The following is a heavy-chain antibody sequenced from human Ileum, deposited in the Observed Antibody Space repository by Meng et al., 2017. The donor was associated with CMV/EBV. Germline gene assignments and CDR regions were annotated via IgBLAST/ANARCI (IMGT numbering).Heavy chain of an antibody. CDR2: IYHSGST. V-gene: IGHV4-4*02. D-gene: IGHD6-19*01. J-gene: IGHJ4*02. CDR3: ASRGSSGWYDFDY. CDR1: GGSISSSNW. Sequence: SETLSLTCAVSGGSISSSNWWSWVRQPPGKGLEWIGEIYHSGSTNYNPSLKSRVTISVDKSKNQFSLMLGSVTAAETAVYYCASRGSSGWYDFDYWGQGTRVTVSS.